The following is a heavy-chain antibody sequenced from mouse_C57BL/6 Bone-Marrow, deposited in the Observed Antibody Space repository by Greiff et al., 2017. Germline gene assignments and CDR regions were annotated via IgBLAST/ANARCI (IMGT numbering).Heavy chain of an antibody. CDR2: INYSGTI. V-gene: IGHV3-5*01. Sequence: VQLQQSGPGLVKPSQTVFLTCTVTGISITTGNYRWSWIRQFTGNKLEWIGYINYSGTITDNPSLPSRTTITRDTPKNQFFLEMNSLTAEDTATYYCARDSNYLYYAMDYWGQGTSGTVSS. CDR3: ARDSNYLYYAMDY. D-gene: IGHD2-5*01. J-gene: IGHJ4*01. CDR1: GISITTGNYR.